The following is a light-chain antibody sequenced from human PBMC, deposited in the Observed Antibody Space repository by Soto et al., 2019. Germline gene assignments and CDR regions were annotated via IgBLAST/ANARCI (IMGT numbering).Light chain of an antibody. CDR3: QQFDTNLLT. V-gene: IGKV1-13*02. Sequence: AIQLSQSPSSLSASVGDRFTMTCRASQGVRSALAWYQQRPGKAPKLLIFDASSLERGVPSRFSGSGSGTDFTLTISNLQPEDFATYYCQQFDTNLLTFGGGTKVEIK. J-gene: IGKJ4*01. CDR1: QGVRSA. CDR2: DAS.